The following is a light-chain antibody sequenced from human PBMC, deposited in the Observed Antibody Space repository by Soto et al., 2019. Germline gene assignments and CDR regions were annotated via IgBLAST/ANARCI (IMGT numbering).Light chain of an antibody. J-gene: IGKJ2*01. CDR3: MQALQTPYT. Sequence: DIVMTQSPLSLPVTPGEPASISCRSSQSLLHSNGYNYLDWYLQKPGQSPQLLIYLGSDRASGVXDTXSGSGSGTDFTLKIRRVEAEDVGVYYCMQALQTPYTFGLGTKLEIK. CDR2: LGS. V-gene: IGKV2-28*01. CDR1: QSLLHSNGYNY.